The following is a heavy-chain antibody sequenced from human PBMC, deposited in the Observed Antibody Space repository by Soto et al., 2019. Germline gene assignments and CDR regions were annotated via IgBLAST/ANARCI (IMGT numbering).Heavy chain of an antibody. J-gene: IGHJ4*02. CDR3: ARVLIPGYIEYYFNS. CDR2: MDAGNGDT. D-gene: IGHD3-9*01. V-gene: IGHV1-3*01. CDR1: GYTFTTYA. Sequence: ASVKVSCKASGYTFTTYAIHWVRQAPGQRLEWMGWMDAGNGDTKYSQKFQGRVTITRDTSASTVYMELSSLRSEDTAMYYCARVLIPGYIEYYFNSWGQGALVTVSS.